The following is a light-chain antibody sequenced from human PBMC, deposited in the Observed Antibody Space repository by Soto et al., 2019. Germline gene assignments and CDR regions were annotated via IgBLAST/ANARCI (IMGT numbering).Light chain of an antibody. Sequence: QSVLTQPPSASGSPGQSVTISCAGTINDVGGYNYVSWYQQHPGKVPQLMIYQVTKRPSGVPDRFSASKSDTTASLTISWLQAEDEGDYYCMSYAGGNRFGFGTGTKVTVL. V-gene: IGLV2-8*01. J-gene: IGLJ1*01. CDR2: QVT. CDR3: MSYAGGNRFG. CDR1: INDVGGYNY.